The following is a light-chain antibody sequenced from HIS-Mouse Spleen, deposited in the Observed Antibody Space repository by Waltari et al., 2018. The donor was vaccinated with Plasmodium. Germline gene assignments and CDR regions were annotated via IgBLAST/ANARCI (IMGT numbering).Light chain of an antibody. J-gene: IGKJ1*01. CDR1: QSVRSN. Sequence: EIVMTQSPATLSVSPGERATLSCRASQSVRSNLAWYQQKPGQAPRLLIYGASTRATGIQARFSGSGSGTEFTLTISSMQSEDFAVYYCQQYNNWPRGTFGQGTKVEIK. CDR2: GAS. CDR3: QQYNNWPRGT. V-gene: IGKV3-15*01.